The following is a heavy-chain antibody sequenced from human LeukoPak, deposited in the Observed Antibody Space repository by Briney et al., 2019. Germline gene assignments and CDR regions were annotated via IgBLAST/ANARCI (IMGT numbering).Heavy chain of an antibody. Sequence: SETLSLTCTVTGGSISSYYWSWIRQPPGKGLEWIGYIYYSGSTNYNPSLKGRVTISVDTSKNQFSLKLSSVTAADTAVYYCASIIAAAPIDAFDIWGQGTMVTVSS. CDR2: IYYSGST. J-gene: IGHJ3*02. V-gene: IGHV4-59*01. CDR3: ASIIAAAPIDAFDI. CDR1: GGSISSYY. D-gene: IGHD6-13*01.